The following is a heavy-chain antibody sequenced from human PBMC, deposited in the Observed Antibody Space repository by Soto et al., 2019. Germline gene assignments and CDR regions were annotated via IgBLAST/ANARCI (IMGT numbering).Heavy chain of an antibody. J-gene: IGHJ4*02. D-gene: IGHD2-21*02. CDR1: GDSIKNYY. V-gene: IGHV4-59*01. Sequence: PSETLSLTCTVSGDSIKNYYWNWIRQSPGKGLEWIGYIYYSGSTNYNPSLKSRVTISVDTSKNQIFLKLKSVTAADTATYYCARRSSQGRTAHGTYFDYWGQGTLVTVSS. CDR3: ARRSSQGRTAHGTYFDY. CDR2: IYYSGST.